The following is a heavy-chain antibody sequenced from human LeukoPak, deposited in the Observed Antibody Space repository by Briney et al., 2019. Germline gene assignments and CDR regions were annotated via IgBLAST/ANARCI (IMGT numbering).Heavy chain of an antibody. Sequence: GESLKISCKGSGYSFSNYWIGWVRQRSGKGLEWMGIIYLGDSDTRYSPSFQGQVTISADKSISTAYLQWSSLKASDTAMYYCARISSGWYSSGMDVWGQGTTVTVSS. CDR1: GYSFSNYW. CDR2: IYLGDSDT. D-gene: IGHD6-19*01. V-gene: IGHV5-51*01. J-gene: IGHJ6*02. CDR3: ARISSGWYSSGMDV.